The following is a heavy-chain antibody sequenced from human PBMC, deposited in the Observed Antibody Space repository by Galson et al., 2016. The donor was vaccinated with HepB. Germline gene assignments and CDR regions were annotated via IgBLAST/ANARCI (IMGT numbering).Heavy chain of an antibody. J-gene: IGHJ4*02. D-gene: IGHD4-17*01. Sequence: SLRLSCAASGFIFSSYSMNWVRQAPGKGLEWVSCISSSSSYIYYGDSVKGRITISRGNAKNSLYLQMNSLRAEDTAVYYCARAVSWDYGDYAGYWGQGTLVTVSS. CDR3: ARAVSWDYGDYAGY. V-gene: IGHV3-21*01. CDR2: ISSSSSYI. CDR1: GFIFSSYS.